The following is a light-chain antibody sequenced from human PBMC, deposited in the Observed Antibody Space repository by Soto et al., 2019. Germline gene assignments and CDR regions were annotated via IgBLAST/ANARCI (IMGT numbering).Light chain of an antibody. CDR1: QTVRNNY. Sequence: EFVLTQSPGTLSLSPGERATLSCRASQTVRNNYLAWYQQKPGQAPRLLIYDASSRATGIPDRFSGGGSGTDFTLTISSLLSEDFAVYDCQQYNNWPLPFGGGTKVEMK. V-gene: IGKV3-20*01. CDR2: DAS. CDR3: QQYNNWPLP. J-gene: IGKJ4*01.